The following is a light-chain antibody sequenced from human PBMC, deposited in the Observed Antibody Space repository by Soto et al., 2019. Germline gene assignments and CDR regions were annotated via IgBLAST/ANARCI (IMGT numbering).Light chain of an antibody. CDR2: GAS. Sequence: IVLTQSPGTLSLSPGARATLSCRASQIISSTSLAWYQQKPGQAPRLLIYGASNRATGIPDRFSGSGSGTDFTLTINRLEPEDFAVFYCQHYGSSLWTFGQGTKVEIK. V-gene: IGKV3-20*01. J-gene: IGKJ1*01. CDR1: QIISSTS. CDR3: QHYGSSLWT.